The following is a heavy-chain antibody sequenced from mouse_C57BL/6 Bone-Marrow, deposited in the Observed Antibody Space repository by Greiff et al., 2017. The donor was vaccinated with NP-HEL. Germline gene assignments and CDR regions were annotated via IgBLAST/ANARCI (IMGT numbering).Heavy chain of an antibody. D-gene: IGHD2-2*01. Sequence: EVKLMESGPGLVKPSQSLSLTCSVTGYSITSGYYWNWIRQFPGNKLEWMGYISYDGSNNYNPSLKNRISITRDTSKNQFFLKLNSVTTEDTATYYCARRAYGYGDWYFDVWGTGTTVTVSS. CDR1: GYSITSGYY. CDR3: ARRAYGYGDWYFDV. V-gene: IGHV3-6*01. CDR2: ISYDGSN. J-gene: IGHJ1*03.